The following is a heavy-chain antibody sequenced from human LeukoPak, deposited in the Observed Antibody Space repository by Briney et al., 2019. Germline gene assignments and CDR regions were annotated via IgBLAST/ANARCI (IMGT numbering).Heavy chain of an antibody. V-gene: IGHV1-18*01. D-gene: IGHD3-22*01. CDR3: ARASEGYDSSAGAFDI. CDR1: GYTFTSYG. CDR2: ISAYNGNT. J-gene: IGHJ3*02. Sequence: ASVKVSCKASGYTFTSYGISWVRQAPGQGLEWMEWISAYNGNTNYAQKLQGRVTMTTDTSTSTAYMELRSLRSDDTAVYYCARASEGYDSSAGAFDIWGQGTMVTVSS.